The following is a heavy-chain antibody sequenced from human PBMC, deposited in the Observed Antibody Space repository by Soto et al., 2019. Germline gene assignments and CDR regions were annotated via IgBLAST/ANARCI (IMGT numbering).Heavy chain of an antibody. Sequence: PGESLKISCNGSGYSFTSYWISWVRQMPGKGLEWMGRIDPSDSYTNYSPSFQGHVTISADKSISTAYLQWSSLKASDTAMYYCARQVYDPDNWFDPWGQGTLVTVSS. D-gene: IGHD3-3*01. CDR2: IDPSDSYT. V-gene: IGHV5-10-1*01. CDR3: ARQVYDPDNWFDP. CDR1: GYSFTSYW. J-gene: IGHJ5*02.